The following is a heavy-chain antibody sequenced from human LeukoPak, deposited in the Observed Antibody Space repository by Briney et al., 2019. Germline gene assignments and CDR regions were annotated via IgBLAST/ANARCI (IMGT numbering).Heavy chain of an antibody. D-gene: IGHD3-22*01. J-gene: IGHJ4*02. Sequence: ASVKVSCKASGYTFTGYYMHWVRQAPGQGLEWMGWINPNSGGTNYAQKLQGRVTMTRDTSISTAYMELSRLRSDDTAVYYCATDSSGYYYFDYWGQGTLVTVSS. CDR3: ATDSSGYYYFDY. CDR1: GYTFTGYY. V-gene: IGHV1-2*02. CDR2: INPNSGGT.